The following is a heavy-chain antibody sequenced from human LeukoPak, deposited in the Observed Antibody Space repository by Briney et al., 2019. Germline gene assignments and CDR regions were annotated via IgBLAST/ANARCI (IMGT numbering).Heavy chain of an antibody. D-gene: IGHD6-13*01. J-gene: IGHJ4*02. Sequence: GGSLRLSCAASGFTFSSYAMSWVRQAPGKGLEWVSAVSGSGGSTYYADSVKGRFTISRDNSKNTLYLQMNSLRAEDTAVYYCAKTPYSSSWYDFDYWGQGTLVTVSS. CDR1: GFTFSSYA. V-gene: IGHV3-23*01. CDR2: VSGSGGST. CDR3: AKTPYSSSWYDFDY.